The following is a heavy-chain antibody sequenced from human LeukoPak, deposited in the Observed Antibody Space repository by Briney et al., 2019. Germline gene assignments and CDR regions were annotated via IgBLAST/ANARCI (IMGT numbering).Heavy chain of an antibody. J-gene: IGHJ4*02. Sequence: GGSLRLSCAASGFTFSTYSMSWVRQAPGKGLEWVSSLDSSSTYIYYADSVKGRFTISRDNAKNSLYLQMNSLRAEDTAVYYCARDITHFDYWGQGTLVTVSS. D-gene: IGHD3-10*01. CDR2: LDSSSTYI. V-gene: IGHV3-21*04. CDR3: ARDITHFDY. CDR1: GFTFSTYS.